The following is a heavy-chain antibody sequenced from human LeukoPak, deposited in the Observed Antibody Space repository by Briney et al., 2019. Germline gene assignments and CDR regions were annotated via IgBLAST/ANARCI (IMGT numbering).Heavy chain of an antibody. CDR3: ARDKNRFDP. V-gene: IGHV4-38-2*02. CDR2: IYHSGST. CDR1: GYSISSGYY. D-gene: IGHD2/OR15-2a*01. Sequence: PSETLSLTCTVSGYSISSGYYWGWIRQPPGKGLEWIGSIYHSGSTYYNPSLKSRVTISVDTSKNLFSLKLSSVTAADTAVYYCARDKNRFDPWGQGTLVTVSS. J-gene: IGHJ5*02.